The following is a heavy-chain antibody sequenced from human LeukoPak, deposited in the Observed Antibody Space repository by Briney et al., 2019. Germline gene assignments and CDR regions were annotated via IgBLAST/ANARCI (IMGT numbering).Heavy chain of an antibody. D-gene: IGHD3-16*02. J-gene: IGHJ4*02. Sequence: GALRLSCAASGFTFSSYGMDWVRQAPGQGVEGVGGISYDGSNKYYADSVKGRFTISRDNSKNTLYLQMNSLRAEDTAVYYCAKEGITFGGVIAIYYFDYWGQGTLVTVSS. V-gene: IGHV3-30*18. CDR1: GFTFSSYG. CDR2: ISYDGSNK. CDR3: AKEGITFGGVIAIYYFDY.